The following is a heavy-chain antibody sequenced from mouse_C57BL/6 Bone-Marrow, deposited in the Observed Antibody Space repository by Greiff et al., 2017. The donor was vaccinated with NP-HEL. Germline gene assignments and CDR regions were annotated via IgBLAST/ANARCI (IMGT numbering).Heavy chain of an antibody. J-gene: IGHJ1*03. D-gene: IGHD2-9*01. CDR1: GFTFNTYA. Sequence: EVQLVESGGGLVQPKGSLKLSCAASGFTFNTYAMHWVRQAPGKGLEWVARIRSKSSNYATYYADSVKDRFTISRDDSQSMLYLQMNNLKTEDTAMYYCVIVPTMVKGYWYFDVWGTGTTVTVSS. V-gene: IGHV10-3*01. CDR2: IRSKSSNYAT. CDR3: VIVPTMVKGYWYFDV.